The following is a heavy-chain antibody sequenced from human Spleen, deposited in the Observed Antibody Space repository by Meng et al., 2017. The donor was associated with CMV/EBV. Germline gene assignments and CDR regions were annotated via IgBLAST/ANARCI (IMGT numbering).Heavy chain of an antibody. V-gene: IGHV5-51*01. Sequence: KVSCKGSGYSFTSYWIGWVRQMPGKGLEWMGIIYPSDSDIRYSPSFRGQVTISADKAFSTAYLQWSSLKASDTAMYYCARPSGGGPDYYHYGLDVWGQGTTVTVSS. CDR3: ARPSGGGPDYYHYGLDV. CDR2: IYPSDSDI. D-gene: IGHD1-26*01. J-gene: IGHJ6*02. CDR1: GYSFTSYW.